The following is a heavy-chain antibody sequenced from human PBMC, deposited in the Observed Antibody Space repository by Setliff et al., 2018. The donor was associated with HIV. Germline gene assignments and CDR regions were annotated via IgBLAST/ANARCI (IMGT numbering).Heavy chain of an antibody. CDR1: GGSISSVSYY. CDR2: IHTSGST. CDR3: ARLRYYDSSGDFHYFDY. J-gene: IGHJ4*02. V-gene: IGHV4-61*09. D-gene: IGHD3-22*01. Sequence: TLSLTCTVSGGSISSVSYYWSWIRQPAGKGLEWIGHIHTSGSTNHNPSLKSRVTISVDTSKNQFSLKLSSVPSADTAVYYCARLRYYDSSGDFHYFDYGGQGIVVTVSS.